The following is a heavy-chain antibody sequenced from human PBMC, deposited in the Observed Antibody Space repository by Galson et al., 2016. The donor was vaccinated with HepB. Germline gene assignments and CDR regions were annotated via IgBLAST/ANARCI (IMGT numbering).Heavy chain of an antibody. V-gene: IGHV1-18*04. Sequence: SVKVSCKASNYTFTSYGVGWVRQAPGQGLEWMGWISGYNGNTKYAQKVQGRVTMTTDTSTSTAYMELRSLRSDDTAVYYCARAQGSSWYYYYMDVWGKGTTVTVSS. CDR2: ISGYNGNT. CDR1: NYTFTSYG. D-gene: IGHD3-3*01. CDR3: ARAQGSSWYYYYMDV. J-gene: IGHJ6*03.